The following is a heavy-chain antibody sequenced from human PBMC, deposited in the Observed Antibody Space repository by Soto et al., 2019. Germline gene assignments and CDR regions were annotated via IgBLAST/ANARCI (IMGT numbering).Heavy chain of an antibody. J-gene: IGHJ4*02. CDR1: GYAFTNYN. CDR2: VNPNRGTA. V-gene: IGHV1-46*01. D-gene: IGHD3-22*01. CDR3: ARIASPGKTFFDY. Sequence: QVQLVQSGAEARKPGASVTVSCKASGYAFTNYNIHWVRLAPGQGLQWMGEVNPNRGTAGYAETFQGRVTMTRDPSTRTVYMVLTSLTTEATATYYCARIASPGKTFFDYWGQGTLVTVAS.